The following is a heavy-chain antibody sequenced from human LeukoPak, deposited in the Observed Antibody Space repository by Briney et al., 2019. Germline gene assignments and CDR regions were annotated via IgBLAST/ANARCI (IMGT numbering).Heavy chain of an antibody. Sequence: GGSLRLSRAASGFDFSGYGMHWVRQAPGKGLEWVAVTSYDGTAKFYADSVEGRFTVSRDNSKNTLYLQMSTLRAEDTAVYYCAKAGRNYHNWLDPWGQGTLVTVSS. V-gene: IGHV3-30*18. CDR2: TSYDGTAK. CDR3: AKAGRNYHNWLDP. D-gene: IGHD4-11*01. CDR1: GFDFSGYG. J-gene: IGHJ5*02.